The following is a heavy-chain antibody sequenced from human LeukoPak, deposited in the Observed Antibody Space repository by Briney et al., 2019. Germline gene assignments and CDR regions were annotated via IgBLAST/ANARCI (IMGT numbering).Heavy chain of an antibody. CDR3: ASQLYFRNSLDY. Sequence: ASVKVSCKASGYTFTSYGISWVRQAPGQGLEWMGWINPNSGGTNYAQKFQGRVTMTRDTSISTAYMELSRLRSDDTAVYYCASQLYFRNSLDYWGQGTLVTVSS. D-gene: IGHD4-23*01. CDR2: INPNSGGT. CDR1: GYTFTSYG. V-gene: IGHV1-2*02. J-gene: IGHJ4*02.